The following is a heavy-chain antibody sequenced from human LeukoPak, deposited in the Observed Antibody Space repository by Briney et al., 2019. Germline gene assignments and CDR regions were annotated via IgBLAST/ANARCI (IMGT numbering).Heavy chain of an antibody. J-gene: IGHJ4*02. Sequence: KSGGSLRLSCAASGFTFSSYAMSWVRQAPGKGLEWVGRIKSKTDGGTTDYAAPVKGRFTISRDDSKNTLYLQMNSLKTEDTAVYYCTTDYTQEDYGDLWGQGTLVTVSS. V-gene: IGHV3-15*01. D-gene: IGHD2-2*02. CDR3: TTDYTQEDYGDL. CDR2: IKSKTDGGTT. CDR1: GFTFSSYA.